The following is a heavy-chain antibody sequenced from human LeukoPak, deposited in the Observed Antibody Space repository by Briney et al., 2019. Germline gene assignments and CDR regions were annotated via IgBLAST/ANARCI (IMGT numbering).Heavy chain of an antibody. D-gene: IGHD6-13*01. CDR3: AKINSSSWYRGALGYYFDY. V-gene: IGHV3-30*18. J-gene: IGHJ4*02. CDR1: GFTFSKYG. Sequence: GGSLRLSCVTTGFTFSKYGMHWVRQAPGKGLEWVAVISYDGSNKYYADSVKGRFTISRDNSKNTLYLQMNSLRAEDTAVYYCAKINSSSWYRGALGYYFDYWGQGTLVTVSS. CDR2: ISYDGSNK.